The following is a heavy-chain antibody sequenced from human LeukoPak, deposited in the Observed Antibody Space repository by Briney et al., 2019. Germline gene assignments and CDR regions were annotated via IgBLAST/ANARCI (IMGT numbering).Heavy chain of an antibody. V-gene: IGHV4-34*01. J-gene: IGHJ4*02. CDR1: GGSFSGYH. CDR2: INHSGST. Sequence: SETLSLTCAVYGGSFSGYHWSWIRQPPGKGLEWIGEINHSGSTNYNPSLKSRVTISVDTSKNQFSLKLSSVTAADTAVYYCARSRNRRGYFDYWGQGTLVTVSS. CDR3: ARSRNRRGYFDY.